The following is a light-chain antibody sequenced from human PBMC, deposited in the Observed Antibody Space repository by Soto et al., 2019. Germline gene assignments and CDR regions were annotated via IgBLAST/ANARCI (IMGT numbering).Light chain of an antibody. CDR2: GAS. CDR3: QQYAISPRT. CDR1: QNVSNNY. J-gene: IGKJ1*01. Sequence: ESVLTQSPGTLSLSPGDRATLSCRASQNVSNNYLAWYQQKAGQAPRPLISGASSRATGIPDRFSGSGSGTDFTLTISRLEHEDFEVNYCQQYAISPRTLGQGTKGDIK. V-gene: IGKV3-20*01.